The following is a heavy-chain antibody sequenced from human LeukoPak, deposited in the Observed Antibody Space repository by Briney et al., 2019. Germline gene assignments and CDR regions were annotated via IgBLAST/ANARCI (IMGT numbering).Heavy chain of an antibody. Sequence: GGSLRLSCEASGFTFNNYWMSWVRQAPGKGLEWVANIRYDGSEKYYVDSVKGRFTISRDNAKNSLYLQMNSLTAEDTAVYYCARDNILTGLTGGQGTLVTVSS. D-gene: IGHD3-9*01. CDR2: IRYDGSEK. CDR3: ARDNILTGLT. V-gene: IGHV3-7*01. J-gene: IGHJ4*02. CDR1: GFTFNNYW.